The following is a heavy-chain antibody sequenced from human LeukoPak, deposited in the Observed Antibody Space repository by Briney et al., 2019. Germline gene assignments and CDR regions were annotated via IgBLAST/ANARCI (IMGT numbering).Heavy chain of an antibody. V-gene: IGHV1-2*04. CDR1: GYTFTGYY. D-gene: IGHD3-10*01. CDR2: INPNSGGT. J-gene: IGHJ6*02. Sequence: GASVKVSCKASGYTFTGYYMHWVRQAPGQGLEWMGWINPNSGGTNYAQKFQGWVTMTRDTSISTAYMELSRLRSDDTAVYYCARDYGYGSGSYWPLGMDVWGQGTTVTVSS. CDR3: ARDYGYGSGSYWPLGMDV.